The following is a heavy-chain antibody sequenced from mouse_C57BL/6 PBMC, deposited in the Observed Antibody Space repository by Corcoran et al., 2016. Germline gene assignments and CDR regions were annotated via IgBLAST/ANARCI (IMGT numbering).Heavy chain of an antibody. Sequence: QIQLVQSGPELKKPGETVKISCKASGYTFTTSGMSWVKQAPGKGLKWMGWINTYSGVPTYADDFKGRFAFSLETSASTAYLQINNLKNEDTATYFCARHGDSSEPFAYWGQGTLVTVSA. J-gene: IGHJ3*01. CDR3: ARHGDSSEPFAY. CDR1: GYTFTTSG. CDR2: INTYSGVP. V-gene: IGHV9-3*01. D-gene: IGHD3-2*02.